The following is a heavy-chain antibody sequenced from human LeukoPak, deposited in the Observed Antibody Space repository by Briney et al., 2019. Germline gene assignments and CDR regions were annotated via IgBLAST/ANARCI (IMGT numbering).Heavy chain of an antibody. CDR2: IKQDGSEK. Sequence: PGGSLRLYCAASGFTFSSYWMSWVRQAPGKGLEWVANIKQDGSEKYYVDSVKGRFTISRDNAKNSLYLQMNSLRAEDTAVYYCARVPRIDYCSSTSCPRGWYFELWGRGTLVTVSS. CDR1: GFTFSSYW. J-gene: IGHJ2*01. V-gene: IGHV3-7*01. D-gene: IGHD2-2*01. CDR3: ARVPRIDYCSSTSCPRGWYFEL.